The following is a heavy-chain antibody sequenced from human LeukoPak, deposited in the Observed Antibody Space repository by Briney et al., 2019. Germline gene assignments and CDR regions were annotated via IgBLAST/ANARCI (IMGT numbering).Heavy chain of an antibody. J-gene: IGHJ5*02. D-gene: IGHD3-3*01. CDR2: ISYDGSNK. Sequence: GGSLRLSCAASEFTFSSYEMNWVRQAPGKGLEWVAVISYDGSNKYYADSVKGRFTISRDNSKNTLYLQMNSLRAEDTAVYYCAVAIFGVVPPFDPWGQGTLVTVSS. CDR3: AVAIFGVVPPFDP. CDR1: EFTFSSYE. V-gene: IGHV3-30*03.